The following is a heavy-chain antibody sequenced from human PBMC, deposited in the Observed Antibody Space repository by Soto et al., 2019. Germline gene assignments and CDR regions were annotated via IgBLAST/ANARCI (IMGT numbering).Heavy chain of an antibody. V-gene: IGHV3-11*01. J-gene: IGHJ4*02. D-gene: IGHD2-8*01. CDR2: ISSRSSTI. Sequence: QVQLVESGGGLVKPGGSLRLSCAASGFTFSDYYMSWILQAPGKGLEWVSYISSRSSTIFYADSVKGRFTISRDNVKNSLYLQMNSLRAEDTAVYYCASGTNGAFFVYWGQGILVTVSS. CDR1: GFTFSDYY. CDR3: ASGTNGAFFVY.